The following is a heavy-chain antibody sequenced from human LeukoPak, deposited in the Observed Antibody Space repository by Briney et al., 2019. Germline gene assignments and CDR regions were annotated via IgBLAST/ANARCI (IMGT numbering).Heavy chain of an antibody. CDR2: ISGSGGST. Sequence: GGSLRLSCAASGFTFSSYAMSWVRQAPGKGLEWVSAISGSGGSTYYADSVKGRFTISRDNSKNTLYLQMNSLRAEDTAVYYCAGGVTDARLLWFGERFYGMDVWGQGITVTVSS. CDR1: GFTFSSYA. CDR3: AGGVTDARLLWFGERFYGMDV. D-gene: IGHD3-10*01. V-gene: IGHV3-23*01. J-gene: IGHJ6*02.